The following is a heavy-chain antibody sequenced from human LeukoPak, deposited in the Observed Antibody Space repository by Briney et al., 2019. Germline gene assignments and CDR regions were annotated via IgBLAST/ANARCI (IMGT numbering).Heavy chain of an antibody. D-gene: IGHD3-10*01. V-gene: IGHV4-61*02. Sequence: PSQTLSLTCTVSGGSISSGSYYWSWIRQPAGKGLEWIGRIYTSGSTNYNPSLKSRVTISVDTSKNQFSLKLSSVTAADTAVYYCARGGSMVRGYAIVWYFDYWGQGTLVTVSS. CDR2: IYTSGST. J-gene: IGHJ4*02. CDR1: GGSISSGSYY. CDR3: ARGGSMVRGYAIVWYFDY.